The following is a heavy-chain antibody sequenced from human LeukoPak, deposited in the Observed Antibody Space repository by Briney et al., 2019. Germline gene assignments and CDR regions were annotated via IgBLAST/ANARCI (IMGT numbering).Heavy chain of an antibody. D-gene: IGHD3-3*01. J-gene: IGHJ4*02. Sequence: ASVKVSCKVSGYTLTELSMHWVRQAPGKGLEWMGGFDPEDGETIYAQKFQGRVTMTEDTSTDTAYMELSSLRSEDTAVYYCAPPLDFWSGYYYWGQGTLVTVSS. CDR3: APPLDFWSGYYY. CDR2: FDPEDGET. V-gene: IGHV1-24*01. CDR1: GYTLTELS.